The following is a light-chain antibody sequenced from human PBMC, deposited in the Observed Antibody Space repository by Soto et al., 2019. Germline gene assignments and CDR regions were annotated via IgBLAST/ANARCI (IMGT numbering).Light chain of an antibody. Sequence: QSALTQPPSASGSPGQPVTISCTGTSSDVGAYKYVSWYQQYPGKAPKLMIYEVSKRPSGVPDRFSGSKSGNTASLTVSGLQAEDEADYYCTSYAGSNIWVFGGGTKVTVL. J-gene: IGLJ3*02. CDR2: EVS. CDR3: TSYAGSNIWV. V-gene: IGLV2-8*01. CDR1: SSDVGAYKY.